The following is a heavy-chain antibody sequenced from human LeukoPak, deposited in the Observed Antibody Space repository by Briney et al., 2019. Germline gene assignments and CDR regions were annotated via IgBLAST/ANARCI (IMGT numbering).Heavy chain of an antibody. CDR1: GFTFSSYN. CDR2: ISSSSRTI. CDR3: AELGITMIGGV. V-gene: IGHV3-48*04. J-gene: IGHJ6*04. D-gene: IGHD3-10*02. Sequence: GGSLRLSCAASGFTFSSYNMNWVRQAPGKGLEWVSYISSSSRTIYYADSVKGRFTISRDNAKDSLYLQMNSLRAEDTAVYYCAELGITMIGGVWGKGTTVTISS.